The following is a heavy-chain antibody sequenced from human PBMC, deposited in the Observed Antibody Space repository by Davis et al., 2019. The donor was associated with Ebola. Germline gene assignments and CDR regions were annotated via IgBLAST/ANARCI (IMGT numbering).Heavy chain of an antibody. J-gene: IGHJ4*02. Sequence: SALIFCYASSGTFISYTISWVRQAAGQGAEWRGRTIHILGIANYAQKFQGRVTITADKSTSTAYMELSSLRSGDTAVYYCARGVGPKEYSGYDVPYWGQGTLVTVSS. CDR3: ARGVGPKEYSGYDVPY. CDR2: TIHILGIA. V-gene: IGHV1-69*02. D-gene: IGHD5-12*01. CDR1: SGTFISYT.